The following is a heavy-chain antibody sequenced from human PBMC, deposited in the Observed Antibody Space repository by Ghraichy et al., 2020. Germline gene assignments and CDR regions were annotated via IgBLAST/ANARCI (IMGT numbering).Heavy chain of an antibody. D-gene: IGHD6-13*01. J-gene: IGHJ4*02. CDR3: ARNGYTSSWYRN. CDR1: GFTVSSNY. Sequence: GEYLNISCAASGFTVSSNYMSWVRQAPGKGLEWVSVIYSGGSTYYADSVKGRFTISRDNSKNTLYLQMNSLRAEDTAVYYCARNGYTSSWYRNWGQGTLVTVSS. V-gene: IGHV3-53*01. CDR2: IYSGGST.